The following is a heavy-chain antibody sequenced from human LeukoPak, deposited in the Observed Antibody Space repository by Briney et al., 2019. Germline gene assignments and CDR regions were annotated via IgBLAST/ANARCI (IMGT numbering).Heavy chain of an antibody. CDR3: ASSFNQLLLYYFDY. CDR1: GGTFSSYA. Sequence: AASVKVSCKASGGTFSSYAISWVRQAPGQGLEWMGGIIPIFGTANYAQKSQGRVTITADESTSTAYMELSSLRSEDTAVYYCASSFNQLLLYYFDYWGQGTLVTVSS. CDR2: IIPIFGTA. D-gene: IGHD2-2*01. V-gene: IGHV1-69*13. J-gene: IGHJ4*02.